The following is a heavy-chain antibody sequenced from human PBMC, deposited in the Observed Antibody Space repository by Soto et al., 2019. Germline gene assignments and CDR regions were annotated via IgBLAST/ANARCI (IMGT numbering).Heavy chain of an antibody. V-gene: IGHV3-23*01. Sequence: EVQVLESGGGVVQPGGSLRLSCAASGFTFSTSAMSWVRRAPGKGLEWVSGINSDDSKHYIASLRGRFTNSRDNSKNKRSRQMNSLRAEDTAIYYCAKESHWGIISATHDLWCQGTIVTVSS. CDR3: AKESHWGIISATHDL. J-gene: IGHJ5*02. CDR2: INSDDSK. CDR1: GFTFSTSA. D-gene: IGHD7-27*01.